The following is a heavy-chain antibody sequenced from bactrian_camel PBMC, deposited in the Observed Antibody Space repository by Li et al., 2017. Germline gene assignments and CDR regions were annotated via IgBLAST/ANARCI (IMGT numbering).Heavy chain of an antibody. CDR3: SINVHAPRVVPGIACAPQEY. Sequence: QVQLVESGGGSVQAGGSLTLSCAASGYIFNTHCVAWFRQAPGKEREGVAVIYTDGVTIYYDDSVKGRFTISRDNDWRTVYLQMNGLTPEDTAMYDCSINVHAPRVVPGIACAPQEYWGQGTQVTVS. V-gene: IGHV3S54*01. D-gene: IGHD2*01. J-gene: IGHJ4*01. CDR1: GYIFNTHC. CDR2: IYTDGVTI.